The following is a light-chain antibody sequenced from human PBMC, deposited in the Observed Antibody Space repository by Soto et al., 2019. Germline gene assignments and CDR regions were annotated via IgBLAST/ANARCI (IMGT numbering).Light chain of an antibody. J-gene: IGKJ1*01. V-gene: IGKV3-20*01. Sequence: EIVLTQSAGTLSLSQGERATLSCRASQSVTSTYLAWYQQKPGQAPRLVIYDVSSRASGIPGRFSGSGSGTDFTLTISRLEPVDFAVYYCQQYGSSPKTFGQGTKVEIK. CDR3: QQYGSSPKT. CDR2: DVS. CDR1: QSVTSTY.